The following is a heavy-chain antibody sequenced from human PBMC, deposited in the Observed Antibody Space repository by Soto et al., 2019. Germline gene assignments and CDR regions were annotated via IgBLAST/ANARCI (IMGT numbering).Heavy chain of an antibody. V-gene: IGHV3-48*01. D-gene: IGHD3-22*01. CDR1: GFTFSSYS. J-gene: IGHJ3*02. CDR2: ISSSSSTI. CDR3: VRRAQFFDGRGFQAFDI. Sequence: GGSLRLSCAASGFTFSSYSMNWVRQAPGKGLEWVSYISSSSSTIYYADSVKGRFTITRDNSKNSLYLEMNSLTVEDTAVYYCVRRAQFFDGRGFQAFDISGPATWVSV.